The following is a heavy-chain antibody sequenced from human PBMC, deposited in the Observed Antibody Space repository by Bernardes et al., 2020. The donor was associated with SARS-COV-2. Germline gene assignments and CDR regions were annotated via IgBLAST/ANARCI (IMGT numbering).Heavy chain of an antibody. CDR1: GYTFTSYG. J-gene: IGHJ5*02. V-gene: IGHV1-18*01. CDR3: ATVVGYTYGGGWFDP. Sequence: ASVKVSCKASGYTFTSYGISWVRQASGQGLEWMGWISADSVNTDYAEKFQGRVTMTTDTSTSTAYMELRRLRSDDTAVYYCATVVGYTYGGGWFDPWGQGTLVIVSS. D-gene: IGHD5-18*01. CDR2: ISADSVNT.